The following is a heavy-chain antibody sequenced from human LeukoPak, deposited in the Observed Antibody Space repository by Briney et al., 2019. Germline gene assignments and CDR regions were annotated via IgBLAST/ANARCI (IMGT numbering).Heavy chain of an antibody. D-gene: IGHD3-10*01. CDR1: GGSISSSSYY. V-gene: IGHV4-39*07. J-gene: IGHJ5*02. CDR3: ARRPMVRGVINWFDP. Sequence: PSETLSLTCTVSGGSISSSSYYWGWIRQPPGKGLEWIGEINHSGSTNYNPSLKSRVTISVDTSKNQFSLKLSSVTAADTAVYYCARRPMVRGVINWFDPWGQGTLVTVSS. CDR2: INHSGST.